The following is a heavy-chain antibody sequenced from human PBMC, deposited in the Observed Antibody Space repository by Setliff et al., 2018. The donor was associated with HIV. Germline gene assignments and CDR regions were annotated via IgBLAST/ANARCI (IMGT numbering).Heavy chain of an antibody. CDR3: ARRGIIAGTTDF. CDR1: NGSISSSSYF. CDR2: IFYSGST. D-gene: IGHD1-7*01. V-gene: IGHV4-39*01. J-gene: IGHJ4*02. Sequence: SETLSLTCTVSNGSISSSSYFWGWIRQPPGKGPEWIGNIFYSGSTYYNPSLKSRVLISVDTSKNQFSLKLTSVTAADTAVYYCARRGIIAGTTDFWGQGTPVTVSS.